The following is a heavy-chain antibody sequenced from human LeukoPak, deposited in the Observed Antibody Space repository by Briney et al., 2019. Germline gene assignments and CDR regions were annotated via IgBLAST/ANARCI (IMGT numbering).Heavy chain of an antibody. CDR2: VIPILGIA. J-gene: IGHJ5*02. CDR3: ARDRGVVASLGFDP. Sequence: GASVKVSCKASGGTFSSYAISWVRQAPGQGLEWMGRVIPILGIANYAQKFQGRVTITADKSTSTAYMELSSLRSEDTAVYYCARDRGVVASLGFDPWGQGTLVTVSS. CDR1: GGTFSSYA. V-gene: IGHV1-69*04. D-gene: IGHD2-15*01.